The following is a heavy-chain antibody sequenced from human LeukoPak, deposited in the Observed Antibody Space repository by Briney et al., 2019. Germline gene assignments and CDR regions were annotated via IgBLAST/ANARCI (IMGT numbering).Heavy chain of an antibody. J-gene: IGHJ6*02. CDR1: GGSISSYY. CDR2: IYYSGST. CDR3: ARAWRCDIPYGMDV. Sequence: PSETLSLTCTVSGGSISSYYWSWIRQPPGKGLEWIGYIYYSGSTNYNPSLKSRVTISVDTSKNQFSLKLSSVTAADTAVYYCARAWRCDIPYGMDVWGQGTTVTVSS. V-gene: IGHV4-59*01. D-gene: IGHD3-9*01.